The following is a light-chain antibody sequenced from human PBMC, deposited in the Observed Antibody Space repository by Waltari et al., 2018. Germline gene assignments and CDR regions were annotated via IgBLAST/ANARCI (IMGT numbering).Light chain of an antibody. J-gene: IGLJ2*01. Sequence: QSALTQPPSASGSPGQSVTISCTGTSTDTVVYNSVSWYPQHPGKAPKLLIYEVSERPSGVPDRFSGSKSGITASLTVFGLQTEDEADYYCASFAGSNTLFGGGTKLTVL. V-gene: IGLV2-8*01. CDR1: STDTVVYNS. CDR2: EVS. CDR3: ASFAGSNTL.